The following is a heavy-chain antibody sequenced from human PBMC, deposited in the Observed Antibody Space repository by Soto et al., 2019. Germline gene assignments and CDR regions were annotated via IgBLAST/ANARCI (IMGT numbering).Heavy chain of an antibody. J-gene: IGHJ6*02. Sequence: EVQLVESGGGLIQPGGSLRLSCAASGFTVSSNYMSWVRQAPGKGLEWVSAISGSGGSTYYADSVKGRFTISRDNSKNTLYLQMNSLRAEDTAVYYCAKDQGKGVAARPIYYYGMDVWGQGTTVTVSS. CDR2: ISGSGGST. D-gene: IGHD6-6*01. V-gene: IGHV3-23*04. CDR1: GFTVSSNY. CDR3: AKDQGKGVAARPIYYYGMDV.